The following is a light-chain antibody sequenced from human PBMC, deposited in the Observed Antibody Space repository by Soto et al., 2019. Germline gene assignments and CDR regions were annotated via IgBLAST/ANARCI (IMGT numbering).Light chain of an antibody. Sequence: DIQMTQSPSSVSASVGDRVTITCRASQGISSWLAWYQQKPGKAPKLLIYAASSLQSGVPSRFSVSGYWTDFTHALSRLQPEDFATYYCQRANSFPITFGQGTRLES. CDR1: QGISSW. J-gene: IGKJ5*01. CDR3: QRANSFPIT. CDR2: AAS. V-gene: IGKV1D-12*01.